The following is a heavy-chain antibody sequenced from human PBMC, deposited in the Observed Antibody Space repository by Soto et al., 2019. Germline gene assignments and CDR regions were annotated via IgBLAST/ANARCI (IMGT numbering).Heavy chain of an antibody. D-gene: IGHD1-20*01. CDR2: VYYSGST. CDR1: GVSTNSYY. J-gene: IGHJ5*02. V-gene: IGHV4-59*13. Sequence: PSETLSLTCTVSGVSTNSYYWIWLRQPPGKGLEWIGYVYYSGSTKYNPSLKSRVTISIDRSKNRFSLKLNSVTAADTAVYYCARDPGILGSSNWFDPWGQGTLVTVSS. CDR3: ARDPGILGSSNWFDP.